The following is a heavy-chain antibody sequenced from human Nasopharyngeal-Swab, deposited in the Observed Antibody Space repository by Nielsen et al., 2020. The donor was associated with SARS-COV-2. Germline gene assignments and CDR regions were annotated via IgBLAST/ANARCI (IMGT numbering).Heavy chain of an antibody. CDR3: AITPLDSSGYYYAFHY. V-gene: IGHV3-30*14. CDR2: ISYDGSNK. CDR1: GFIFCSYT. J-gene: IGHJ4*02. D-gene: IGHD3-22*01. Sequence: GGSLRLFCAASGFIFCSYTMHWVRQAPGKGLEWVAVISYDGSNKYYADSVKGRFTISRDISKNTLYLQMNSLRAEDTAVFYCAITPLDSSGYYYAFHYWGRGTLVTVAS.